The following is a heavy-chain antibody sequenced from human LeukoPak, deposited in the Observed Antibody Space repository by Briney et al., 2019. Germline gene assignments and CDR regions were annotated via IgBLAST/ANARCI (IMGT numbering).Heavy chain of an antibody. V-gene: IGHV2-5*01. CDR3: AHRPRNERYFDF. CDR2: IYWTDDK. J-gene: IGHJ4*02. Sequence: ESGPTLVKPTQTLTLTCSFLGFSLSTRGVGVGWIRQPPGKALEWLALIYWTDDKRYSPSLRSRLTIAKDTSKNQVVLTMTNVDLVDTATYYCAHRPRNERYFDFWGQGTLVTVSS. D-gene: IGHD1-1*01. CDR1: GFSLSTRGVG.